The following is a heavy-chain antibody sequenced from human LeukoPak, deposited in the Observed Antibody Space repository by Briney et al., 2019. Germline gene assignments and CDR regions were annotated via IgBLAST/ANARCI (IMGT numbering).Heavy chain of an antibody. CDR3: ARDLGGEVAGP. CDR1: GGSISSYY. D-gene: IGHD3-10*01. Sequence: SETLSLTCTVSGGSISSYYWSWIRQPPGKGLEWIGYIYYSGSTKYNPSLKSRVTISVDRSKNQFSLKLSSVTAADTAVYYCARDLGGEVAGPWGQGTLVTVSS. V-gene: IGHV4-59*12. J-gene: IGHJ5*02. CDR2: IYYSGST.